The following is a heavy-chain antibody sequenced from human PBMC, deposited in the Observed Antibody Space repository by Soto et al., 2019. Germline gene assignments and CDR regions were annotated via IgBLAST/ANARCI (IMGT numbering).Heavy chain of an antibody. CDR3: GRGPSPRAPAGGTPYYYAMDV. D-gene: IGHD6-13*01. Sequence: ASVKVSCKASGYDFTAYDSNWVRQASGQGLEWMGWMNPINGATGTARRFQGRVSLSMNTATGTAYLELTSLRSDDTAVYYCGRGPSPRAPAGGTPYYYAMDVWGQGTTVTVSS. CDR2: MNPINGAT. CDR1: GYDFTAYD. V-gene: IGHV1-8*02. J-gene: IGHJ6*02.